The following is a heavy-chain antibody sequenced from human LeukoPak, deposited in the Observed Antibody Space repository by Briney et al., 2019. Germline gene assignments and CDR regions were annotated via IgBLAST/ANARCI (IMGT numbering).Heavy chain of an antibody. CDR2: IYYSGST. V-gene: IGHV4-30-4*08. CDR1: GGSISSGDYY. J-gene: IGHJ5*02. D-gene: IGHD2-21*01. Sequence: SQTLSLTCTVSGGSISSGDYYWSWIRQPPGKGLEWIGYIYYSGSTYYNPSLKSRVTISVDTSKNQFSLKLSSVTAADTAVYYCARAVRVFGTYCGGDCYSETWGQGTLVTVSS. CDR3: ARAVRVFGTYCGGDCYSET.